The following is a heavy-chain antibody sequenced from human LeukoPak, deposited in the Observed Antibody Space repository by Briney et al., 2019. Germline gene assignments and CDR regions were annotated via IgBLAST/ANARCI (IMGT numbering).Heavy chain of an antibody. CDR1: GFTFSSYW. Sequence: GGSLRLSCAASGFTFSSYWMSWVRQAPGKGLEWVANIKQDGSESYYVDSVKGRFTISRDNAKNSLYLQMISLRAEDTAVYYCARLQYSFLYGSGSYGVDYWGQGTLVTVSS. D-gene: IGHD3-10*01. V-gene: IGHV3-7*01. CDR2: IKQDGSES. J-gene: IGHJ4*02. CDR3: ARLQYSFLYGSGSYGVDY.